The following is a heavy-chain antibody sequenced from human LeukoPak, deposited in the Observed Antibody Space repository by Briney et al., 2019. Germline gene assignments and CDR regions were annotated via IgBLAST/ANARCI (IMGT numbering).Heavy chain of an antibody. CDR2: MSFDGNNK. J-gene: IGHJ4*02. CDR1: GFTFSNYA. Sequence: GGSLRLSCAASGFTFSNYAMTWVRQAPGKGLEWVAFMSFDGNNKYYADSVKGRFTISRDSSKNTLYLQMNSLRAEDTAVYYCAKDPLQYGSGSYYFDYWGQGTLVTVSS. CDR3: AKDPLQYGSGSYYFDY. V-gene: IGHV3-30*18. D-gene: IGHD3-10*01.